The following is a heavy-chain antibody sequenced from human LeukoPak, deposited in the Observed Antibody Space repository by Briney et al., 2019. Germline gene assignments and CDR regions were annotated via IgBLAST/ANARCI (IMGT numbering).Heavy chain of an antibody. CDR2: INHSGST. D-gene: IGHD5-24*01. CDR1: GVSFSGYY. CDR3: ARHRSGWLQSSFDY. Sequence: SETLSLTCAVYGVSFSGYYWSWIRQPPGKGLEWIGEINHSGSTNYNPSLKSRVTISVDTSKNQFSLKLSSVTAADTAVYYCARHRSGWLQSSFDYWGQGTLVTVSS. V-gene: IGHV4-34*01. J-gene: IGHJ4*02.